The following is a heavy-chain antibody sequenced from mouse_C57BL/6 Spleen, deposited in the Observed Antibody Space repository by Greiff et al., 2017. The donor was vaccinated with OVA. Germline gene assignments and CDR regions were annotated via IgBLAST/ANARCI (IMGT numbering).Heavy chain of an antibody. CDR3: ARRGYWDDYYAMDY. Sequence: DVHLVESGGGLVKPGGSLKLSCAASGFTFSDYGMHWVRQAPEKGLEWVAYISSGSSTIYYADTVKGRFTISRDNAKNTLFLQMTSLRSEDTAMDYCARRGYWDDYYAMDYWGQGTSVTVSS. J-gene: IGHJ4*01. V-gene: IGHV5-17*01. CDR2: ISSGSSTI. CDR1: GFTFSDYG. D-gene: IGHD4-1*01.